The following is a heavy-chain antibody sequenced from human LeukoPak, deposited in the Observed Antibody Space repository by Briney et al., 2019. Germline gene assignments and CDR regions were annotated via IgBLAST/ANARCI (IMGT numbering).Heavy chain of an antibody. V-gene: IGHV4-31*03. Sequence: PSETLSLTCTVSGGVISSSDYYWTWIGQHPGKGLGWIGYILYSGSTYYNPSLKSRVTISVDTSKNQFSLKMSSVTAADTAVYYCAGAGSSGYLDAFDIWGQGTRVTVSS. CDR3: AGAGSSGYLDAFDI. CDR1: GGVISSSDYY. J-gene: IGHJ3*02. D-gene: IGHD3-22*01. CDR2: ILYSGST.